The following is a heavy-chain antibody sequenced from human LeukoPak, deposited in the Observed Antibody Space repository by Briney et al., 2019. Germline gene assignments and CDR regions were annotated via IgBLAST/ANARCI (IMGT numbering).Heavy chain of an antibody. CDR3: AKDPKDTAMVTRYFDY. D-gene: IGHD5-18*01. V-gene: IGHV3-23*01. CDR2: ISGSGGST. CDR1: GFTFSTVG. J-gene: IGHJ4*02. Sequence: GGSLRLSCEASGFTFSTVGMTWVRQAPGKGLEWVSAISGSGGSTYYADSVKGRFTISRDNSKNTLYLQMNSLRAEDTAVHYCAKDPKDTAMVTRYFDYWGQGTLVTVSS.